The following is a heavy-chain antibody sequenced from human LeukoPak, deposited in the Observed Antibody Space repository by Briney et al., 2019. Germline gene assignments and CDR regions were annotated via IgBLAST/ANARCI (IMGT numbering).Heavy chain of an antibody. J-gene: IGHJ4*02. V-gene: IGHV3-23*01. CDR2: ISGSGGST. D-gene: IGHD1-26*01. CDR3: AKGSGSHDY. Sequence: GGSLRLSCAASGFTFSSYAMSWVRQAPGKGLEWVSVISGSGGSTYYADFVKGRFTISRDNSKNTLFLQMNSLRAEDTAVYYCAKGSGSHDYWGQGTLVTVSS. CDR1: GFTFSSYA.